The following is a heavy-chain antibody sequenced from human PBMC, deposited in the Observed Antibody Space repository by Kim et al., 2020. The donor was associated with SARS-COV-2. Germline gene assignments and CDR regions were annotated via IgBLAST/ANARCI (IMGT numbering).Heavy chain of an antibody. V-gene: IGHV1-3*01. Sequence: ASVKVSCKAYGYTFKSYPIHWLRQAPGQRPEWMGWVNAANDETQYSQKFQSRVTITRDTSANTAYMELRRLTTKDTAIYYCARDMDPTVYDYWGQGTLVT. CDR3: ARDMDPTVYDY. CDR1: GYTFKSYP. D-gene: IGHD4-4*01. J-gene: IGHJ4*02. CDR2: VNAANDET.